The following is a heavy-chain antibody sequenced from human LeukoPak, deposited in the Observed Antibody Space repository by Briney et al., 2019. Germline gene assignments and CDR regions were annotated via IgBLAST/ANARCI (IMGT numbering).Heavy chain of an antibody. CDR3: ARDGCSGGTCSPYN. CDR2: IRSSSSYI. J-gene: IGHJ4*02. D-gene: IGHD2-15*01. Sequence: GSLRLSCAASGFTFSSWTMNWVRQAPGKGLEWVSSIRSSSSYIYYADSVKGRFTISRDNAKNSLYLQMNSLRAEDTAVYYCARDGCSGGTCSPYNWGQGTLVTVSS. CDR1: GFTFSSWT. V-gene: IGHV3-21*01.